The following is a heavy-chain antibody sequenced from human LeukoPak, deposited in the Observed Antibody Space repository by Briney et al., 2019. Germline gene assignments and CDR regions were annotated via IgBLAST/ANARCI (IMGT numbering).Heavy chain of an antibody. CDR3: ARRVHYGDYGNYYYYYMDV. V-gene: IGHV3-48*03. CDR1: GFTFSSYE. J-gene: IGHJ6*03. Sequence: PGGSLRLSCAASGFTFSSYEMNWVRQAPGKGLEWVSYISSSGSTIYYADSVKGRFTISRDNAKNTLYLQMNSLRAEDTAVYYCARRVHYGDYGNYYYYYMDVWGKGTTVTISS. CDR2: ISSSGSTI. D-gene: IGHD4-17*01.